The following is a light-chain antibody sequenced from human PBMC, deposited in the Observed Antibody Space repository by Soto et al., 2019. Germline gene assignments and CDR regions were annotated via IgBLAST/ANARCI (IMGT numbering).Light chain of an antibody. J-gene: IGKJ3*01. CDR3: QQRSNWPPAFT. CDR2: WAS. V-gene: IGKV4-1*01. Sequence: DIVMTQSPDSLAVSLGERATINCKSSQSVFSNSNNKNCIAWYQQKSGQPPKLLIYWASSRESGVPDRFSGGGSGTDFTLTISSLQAEDVATYYCQQRSNWPPAFTFGPGTKVDIK. CDR1: QSVFSNSNNKNC.